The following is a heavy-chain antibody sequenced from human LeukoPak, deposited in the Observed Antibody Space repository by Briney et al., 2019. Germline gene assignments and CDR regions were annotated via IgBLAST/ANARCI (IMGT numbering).Heavy chain of an antibody. CDR2: INTSGST. CDR1: GGSISEYY. V-gene: IGHV4-4*07. CDR3: ARQLSPPHYYYGSGSYRYYYMDV. J-gene: IGHJ6*03. Sequence: KASETLSLTCTVSGGSISEYYWSWIRQTAGKGLEFIGRINTSGSTIYNPSLKSRVTMSVDPSKNQFSLRLTSVTAADTAVYYCARQLSPPHYYYGSGSYRYYYMDVWGKGTTVTISS. D-gene: IGHD3-10*01.